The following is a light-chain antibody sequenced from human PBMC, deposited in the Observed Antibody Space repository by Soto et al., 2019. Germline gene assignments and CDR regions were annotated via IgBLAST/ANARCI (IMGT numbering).Light chain of an antibody. CDR3: QQSLGT. J-gene: IGKJ2*01. V-gene: IGKV1-5*01. Sequence: DIQMTQSPSTLSASVGDRVTITCRASQSISSWLAWYQQKPGKAPKLLIYDASSLESGVPSRFSGSGSGTEFTLTISSLQPDDFATYYCQQSLGTFGQGTKLEIK. CDR2: DAS. CDR1: QSISSW.